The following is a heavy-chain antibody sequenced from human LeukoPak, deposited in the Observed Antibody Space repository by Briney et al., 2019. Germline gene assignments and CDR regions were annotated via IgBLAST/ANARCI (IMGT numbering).Heavy chain of an antibody. CDR1: GYSISSGYY. D-gene: IGHD5-24*01. V-gene: IGHV4-38-2*02. CDR2: IYHSGST. CDR3: AGDSHGYNWFDP. Sequence: SETLSLTCTVSGYSISSGYYWGWIRQPPGKGLEWIGSIYHSGSTYYNPSLKSRVTISVDTSKNQFSLKLSSVTAADTAVYYCAGDSHGYNWFDPWGQGTLVTVSS. J-gene: IGHJ5*02.